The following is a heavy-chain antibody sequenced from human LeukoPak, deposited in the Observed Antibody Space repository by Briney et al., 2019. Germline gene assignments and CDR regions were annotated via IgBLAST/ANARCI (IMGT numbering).Heavy chain of an antibody. Sequence: GGSLRLPCAASGFPFRIYPRSWVRKPPGKGLEWVLAISSSGDNTYYAGSVKGRFTISRDNSKTTLYLQMNSLRAEDTAVYYCVNYYGSGIYWGQGTLVTVSS. J-gene: IGHJ4*02. CDR3: VNYYGSGIY. V-gene: IGHV3-23*01. D-gene: IGHD3-10*01. CDR1: GFPFRIYP. CDR2: ISSSGDNT.